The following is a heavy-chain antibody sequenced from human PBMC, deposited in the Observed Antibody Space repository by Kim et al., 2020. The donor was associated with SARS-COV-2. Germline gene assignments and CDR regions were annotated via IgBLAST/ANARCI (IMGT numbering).Heavy chain of an antibody. D-gene: IGHD2-8*02. V-gene: IGHV1-18*01. J-gene: IGHJ4*02. Sequence: AQKLQGRVTMTTDTSTSTAYMELRSLRSDDTAVYYCARNRGWYWWDYFDYWGQGTLVTVSS. CDR3: ARNRGWYWWDYFDY.